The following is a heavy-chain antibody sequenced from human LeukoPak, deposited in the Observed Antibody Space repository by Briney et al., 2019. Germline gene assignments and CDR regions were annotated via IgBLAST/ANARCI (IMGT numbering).Heavy chain of an antibody. D-gene: IGHD1-26*01. CDR2: MSHSGSS. CDR1: GGSFSGYY. CDR3: ARRPWVGAADY. V-gene: IGHV4-34*01. Sequence: PSETLSLTCAVYGGSFSGYYWTWVRQPPGKGLEWIGEMSHSGSSNYNPSLKSRVTISLDASKNQFSLKLNSVTAADTAVYYCARRPWVGAADYWGQGTLVTASS. J-gene: IGHJ4*02.